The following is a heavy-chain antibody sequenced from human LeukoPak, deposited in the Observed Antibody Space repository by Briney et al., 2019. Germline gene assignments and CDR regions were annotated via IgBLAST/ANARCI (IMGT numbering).Heavy chain of an antibody. Sequence: PGGSLRLSCAASGFTFSSYAMSWVRQAPGKGLEWVSAISGSGGSTYYADSVKGRFTISRDNSKNTLHLQMNSLRAEDTAVYYCAKPYYYDSSGYSDYRGQGTLVTVSS. J-gene: IGHJ4*02. CDR3: AKPYYYDSSGYSDY. CDR2: ISGSGGST. D-gene: IGHD3-22*01. CDR1: GFTFSSYA. V-gene: IGHV3-23*01.